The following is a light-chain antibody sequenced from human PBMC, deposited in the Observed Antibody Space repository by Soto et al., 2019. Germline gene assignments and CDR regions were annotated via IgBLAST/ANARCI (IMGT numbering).Light chain of an antibody. CDR3: CSYAGSFNYV. CDR1: SSDVGKYSY. CDR2: DVT. Sequence: QSALTQPASVSGSPGQSITISCTGTSSDVGKYSYVSWYQQHPAKAPKLMIYDVTKRPSGVPDRFSGSKSGNTASLTISGLQAEDEAEYYCCSYAGSFNYVFGTGTKLTVL. V-gene: IGLV2-11*01. J-gene: IGLJ1*01.